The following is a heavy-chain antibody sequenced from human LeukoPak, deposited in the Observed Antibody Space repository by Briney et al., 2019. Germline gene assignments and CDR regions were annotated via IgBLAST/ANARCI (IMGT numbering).Heavy chain of an antibody. CDR3: ARDGQAMVRGVIYYFDY. V-gene: IGHV1-18*01. CDR1: GYTFANYD. J-gene: IGHJ4*02. Sequence: GASVKVSCKASGYTFANYDISWVRQAPGQGLEWMGWISAYNGNTNYAQKLQGRVTMTTDTSKSTAYMELRSLRSDDTAVYYCARDGQAMVRGVIYYFDYWGQGTLVTVSS. CDR2: ISAYNGNT. D-gene: IGHD3-10*01.